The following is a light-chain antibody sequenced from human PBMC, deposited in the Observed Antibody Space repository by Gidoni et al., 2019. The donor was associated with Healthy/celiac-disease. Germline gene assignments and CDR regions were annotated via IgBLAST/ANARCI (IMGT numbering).Light chain of an antibody. CDR3: QQYNNWPPGT. Sequence: EIVMTQSPATLSVSPGERATLSCRASQSVSSNLAWYQQTPGQAPRLLIYGASTRATGIPARFSGSGSGTEFTLTISSLHSEVFAVYCCQQYNNWPPGTFGHGTKVEIK. CDR1: QSVSSN. V-gene: IGKV3-15*01. CDR2: GAS. J-gene: IGKJ1*01.